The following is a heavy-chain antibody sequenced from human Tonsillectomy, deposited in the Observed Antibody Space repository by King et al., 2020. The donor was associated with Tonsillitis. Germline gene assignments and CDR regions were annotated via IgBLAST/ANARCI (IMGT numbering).Heavy chain of an antibody. J-gene: IGHJ6*03. CDR2: IWYDGTKK. V-gene: IGHV3-33*08. D-gene: IGHD3-10*01. CDR3: ARGGSGSRWNLAV. CDR1: GFTFSSHG. Sequence: VQLVESGGGVVQPGRSLRLSCAASGFTFSSHGMHWVRQAPGKGLEWVAVIWYDGTKKYYADSVKGRFTISRDNSENTLYLQMNSLRVEDRAVYYCARGGSGSRWNLAVWGKGAADTFSS.